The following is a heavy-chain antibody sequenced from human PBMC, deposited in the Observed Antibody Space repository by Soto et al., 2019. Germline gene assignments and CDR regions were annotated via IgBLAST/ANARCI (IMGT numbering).Heavy chain of an antibody. CDR1: GFTFSSYA. CDR3: AKDLYYYDFSLDDS. V-gene: IGHV3-30*04. D-gene: IGHD3-16*01. Sequence: EHLVESGGGVVQPGRSLRLSCTGSGFTFSSYAMHWVRLAPGKGLEWVAVVSYDGSIENYVDSVRGRFTISRDNSKNTVFLQMNSLRVEDTAVYYCAKDLYYYDFSLDDSWGQGTLVTVSS. CDR2: VSYDGSIE. J-gene: IGHJ5*02.